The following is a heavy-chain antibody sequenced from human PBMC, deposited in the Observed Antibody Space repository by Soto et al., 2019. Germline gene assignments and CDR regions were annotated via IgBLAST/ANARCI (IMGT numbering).Heavy chain of an antibody. CDR1: GGSVSSGSYY. J-gene: IGHJ6*02. D-gene: IGHD1-26*01. V-gene: IGHV4-61*01. Sequence: QVQLQESGPGLVKPSETLSLTCTVSGGSVSSGSYYWSWIRQPPGKGLEWIGYIYYSGSTNYNPSLKSRVTISVDTAKNQFSLKLSSVTAADTAAYYCARGAGSYYGGYYYYGMDVCGQGTTVTVSS. CDR3: ARGAGSYYGGYYYYGMDV. CDR2: IYYSGST.